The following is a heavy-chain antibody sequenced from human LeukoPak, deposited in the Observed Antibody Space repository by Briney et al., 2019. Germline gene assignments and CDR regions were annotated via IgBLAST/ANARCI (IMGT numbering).Heavy chain of an antibody. CDR1: GFTFSSYA. V-gene: IGHV3-23*01. J-gene: IGHJ5*02. Sequence: GGSLRLSCAASGFTFSSYAMSWVRQAPGKGLEWVSAISGSGGSTYYADSVKGRVTIARDNSKTPLYLKMNTLRAADTPVYYCASSVLLSSWGQGTLVTVSS. CDR3: ASSVLLSS. D-gene: IGHD3-10*01. CDR2: ISGSGGST.